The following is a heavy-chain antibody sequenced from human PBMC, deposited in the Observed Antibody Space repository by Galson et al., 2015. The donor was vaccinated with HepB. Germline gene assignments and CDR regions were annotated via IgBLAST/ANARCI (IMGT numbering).Heavy chain of an antibody. CDR1: GFTFSSYA. D-gene: IGHD2-8*01. J-gene: IGHJ4*02. V-gene: IGHV3-23*01. Sequence: SLRLSCAASGFTFSSYAMSWVRQAPGKGLEWVSAISGSGGSTYYADSVKGRFTISRDNSKNTLYLQMNSLRAEDTAVYYCASMSPPGYCTNGVCYTRRGEYYWGQGTLVTVSS. CDR3: ASMSPPGYCTNGVCYTRRGEYY. CDR2: ISGSGGST.